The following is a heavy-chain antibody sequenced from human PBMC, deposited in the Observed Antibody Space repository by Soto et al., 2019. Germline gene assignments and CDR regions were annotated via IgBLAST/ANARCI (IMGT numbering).Heavy chain of an antibody. CDR1: GYTFTSYD. CDR2: MNPNSGNT. V-gene: IGHV1-8*01. J-gene: IGHJ6*03. D-gene: IGHD4-17*01. CDR3: ARGLGPRLNDYGDYWDYYYYMDV. Sequence: ASVKVSCKASGYTFTSYDINWVRQATGQGLEWMGWMNPNSGNTGYAQKFQGRVTRTRNTSISTAYMELSSLRSEDTAVYYCARGLGPRLNDYGDYWDYYYYMDVWGKGTTVTVSS.